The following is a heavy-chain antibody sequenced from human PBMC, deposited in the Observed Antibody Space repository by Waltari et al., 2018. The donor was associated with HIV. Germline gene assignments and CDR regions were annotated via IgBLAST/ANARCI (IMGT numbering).Heavy chain of an antibody. CDR3: TTLWYSYDSTDY. CDR2: IKSGAEGGTT. D-gene: IGHD3-22*01. J-gene: IGHJ4*02. Sequence: EVQLVESGGGLVKPGGSLRLSCAASGITFRNAWMSWVRQAPGEGLEWVGRIKSGAEGGTTDYAAAVKGRFTISRDDSKHTLYLQMDSLKTEDTAVYYCTTLWYSYDSTDYWGQGTLVTVSS. CDR1: GITFRNAW. V-gene: IGHV3-15*01.